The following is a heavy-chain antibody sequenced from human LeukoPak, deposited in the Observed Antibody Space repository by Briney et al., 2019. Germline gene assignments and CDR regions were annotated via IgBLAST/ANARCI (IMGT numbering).Heavy chain of an antibody. CDR1: GFTVSSSY. CDR3: ARGFGSGSYPYYFDY. D-gene: IGHD3-10*01. Sequence: GGSLRLSCAASGFTVSSSYMSWVRQAPGKGPEYVSAIYPGGSTYYADSVKGRFTISRDNSKNTLYLQMSSLRAEDAAVYYCARGFGSGSYPYYFDYWGQGTLVTVSS. V-gene: IGHV3-66*01. CDR2: IYPGGST. J-gene: IGHJ4*02.